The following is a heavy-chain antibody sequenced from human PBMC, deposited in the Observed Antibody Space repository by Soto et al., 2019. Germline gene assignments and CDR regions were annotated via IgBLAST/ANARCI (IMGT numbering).Heavy chain of an antibody. V-gene: IGHV3-23*01. CDR3: AKDLKGSSSWYSHDAFDI. D-gene: IGHD6-13*01. CDR1: GFTFSSYA. J-gene: IGHJ3*02. Sequence: GGSLRLSCAASGFTFSSYAMSWVRQAPGKGLEWVSAISGSGGSTYYADSVKGRFTISRDNSKNTLYLQMNSLRAEDTAVYYCAKDLKGSSSWYSHDAFDIWGQGTMVTVSS. CDR2: ISGSGGST.